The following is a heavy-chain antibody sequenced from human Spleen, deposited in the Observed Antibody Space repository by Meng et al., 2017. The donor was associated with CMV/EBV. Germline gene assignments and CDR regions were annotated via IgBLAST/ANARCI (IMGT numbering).Heavy chain of an antibody. J-gene: IGHJ4*02. V-gene: IGHV1-2*06. CDR3: AGDHYYDSSDDY. D-gene: IGHD3-22*01. CDR2: INPYSGAT. CDR1: GYTFTDYD. Sequence: CKASGYTFTDYDMPWVRQAPGQGPAWMGRINPYSGATNYAQKFQGRVTMTRDTSITTVYMELSRLRSDDTAVYYCAGDHYYDSSDDYWGQGTLVTVSS.